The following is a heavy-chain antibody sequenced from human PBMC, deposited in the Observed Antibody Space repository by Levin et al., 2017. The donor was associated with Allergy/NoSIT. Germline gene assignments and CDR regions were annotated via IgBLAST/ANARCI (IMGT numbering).Heavy chain of an antibody. CDR2: INPKTGVT. CDR3: ARGLPGYSTGWYDF. V-gene: IGHV1-2*04. D-gene: IGHD5-24*01. Sequence: ASVKVSCKASGYTFTGYYMHWVRQAPGQGLEWVGWINPKTGVTSYAQKFQGWVTMTWDTSISTAYMELTRLTSDDTAVYYCARGLPGYSTGWYDFWGQGTLVTFSS. CDR1: GYTFTGYY. J-gene: IGHJ5*01.